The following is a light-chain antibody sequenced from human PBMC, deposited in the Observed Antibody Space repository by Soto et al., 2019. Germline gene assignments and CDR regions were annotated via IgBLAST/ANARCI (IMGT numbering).Light chain of an antibody. CDR1: QSVSRS. V-gene: IGKV3-11*01. Sequence: EIVLTQSPATLSLSPGERATLSCRASQSVSRSLVWYQQKTGQAPRLLIYDASTRATGIPARFSGSGSGTDFTLTITSLEAEDFAVYYCQQRSNWPPWTFGQGTKVDIK. CDR2: DAS. J-gene: IGKJ1*01. CDR3: QQRSNWPPWT.